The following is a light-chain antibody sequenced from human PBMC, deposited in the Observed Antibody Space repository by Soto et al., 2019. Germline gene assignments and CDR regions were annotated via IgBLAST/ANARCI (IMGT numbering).Light chain of an antibody. V-gene: IGKV1-9*01. Sequence: IQLTQSPSSLSASVGDRVIVTCRASQDISSHLVWYQQKPGKAPKLLIYDASTWQSGVPSRFSGSGAETDFTLTISSLQPEDFATYYCQQFDSFPHTFGPGTKVDIK. J-gene: IGKJ3*01. CDR2: DAS. CDR3: QQFDSFPHT. CDR1: QDISSH.